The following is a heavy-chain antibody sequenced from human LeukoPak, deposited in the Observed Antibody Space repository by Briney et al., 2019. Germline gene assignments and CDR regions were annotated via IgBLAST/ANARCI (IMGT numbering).Heavy chain of an antibody. CDR1: GGSISGSSRSSYY. CDR3: ARKEWVPYYFDY. CDR2: ISYSGST. Sequence: SETLSLTCTVSGGSISGSSRSSYYWGWIRQPPGKGLEWVGGISYSGSTYYNPSLESRVAISVDTSRSQFSLRLSSVTAADTAVYHCARKEWVPYYFDYWGQGALVTVSS. J-gene: IGHJ4*02. V-gene: IGHV4-39*01. D-gene: IGHD3-3*01.